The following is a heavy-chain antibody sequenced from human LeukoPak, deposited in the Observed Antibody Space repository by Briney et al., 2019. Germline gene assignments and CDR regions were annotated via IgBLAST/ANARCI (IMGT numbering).Heavy chain of an antibody. J-gene: IGHJ6*03. D-gene: IGHD2-15*01. V-gene: IGHV4-39*07. CDR2: IYYSGTT. Sequence: SETLSLTCTVSGGSIPISTYYWGWVRQPPGTGLEWIGSIYYSGTTKYNPSLKSRVTISVDNSNNQFSLKPSSVTAADTAVYYCARGYCSGGSCYSSYYYSYMDVWGKGTTVTVSS. CDR1: GGSIPISTYY. CDR3: ARGYCSGGSCYSSYYYSYMDV.